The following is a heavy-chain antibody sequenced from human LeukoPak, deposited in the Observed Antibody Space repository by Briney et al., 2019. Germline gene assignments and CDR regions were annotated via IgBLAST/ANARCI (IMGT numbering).Heavy chain of an antibody. Sequence: QTGGSLRLSCAASGFTFSSYGMHWVRQAPGKGLEWVAVISYDGSNKYYADSVKGRFTISRDNSKNTLYLQMNSLRAEDTAVYYCARGFSGSYNPFDYWGQGTLVTVSS. CDR2: ISYDGSNK. CDR3: ARGFSGSYNPFDY. CDR1: GFTFSSYG. J-gene: IGHJ4*02. V-gene: IGHV3-30*03. D-gene: IGHD3-10*01.